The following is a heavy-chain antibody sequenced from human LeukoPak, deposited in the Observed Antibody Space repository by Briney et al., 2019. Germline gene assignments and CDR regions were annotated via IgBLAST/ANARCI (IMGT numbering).Heavy chain of an antibody. D-gene: IGHD6-13*01. J-gene: IGHJ4*02. Sequence: GGSLRLSCAASGFTFTYYAMTWVRQAPGRGLEWVSGITGSGDNTYYADSVKGRFTISRDNSKNTLFLQMNSLRGEDTAVYYCAKGRGSSWYSDYRGQGTLVTVSS. CDR3: AKGRGSSWYSDY. CDR1: GFTFTYYA. V-gene: IGHV3-23*01. CDR2: ITGSGDNT.